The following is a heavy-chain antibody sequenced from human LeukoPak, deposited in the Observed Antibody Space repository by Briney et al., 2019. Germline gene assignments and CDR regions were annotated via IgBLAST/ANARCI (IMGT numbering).Heavy chain of an antibody. V-gene: IGHV3-74*01. CDR2: INSDGSST. Sequence: TGGSLRLSCAASGFTVSSNYMSWVRQAPGRGLVWVSRINSDGSSTSYADSVKGRFTISRDNAKNTLYLQMNSLRAEDTAVYYCASRYYYGSGSKAYYYMDVWGKGTTVTISS. CDR3: ASRYYYGSGSKAYYYMDV. J-gene: IGHJ6*03. CDR1: GFTVSSNY. D-gene: IGHD3-10*01.